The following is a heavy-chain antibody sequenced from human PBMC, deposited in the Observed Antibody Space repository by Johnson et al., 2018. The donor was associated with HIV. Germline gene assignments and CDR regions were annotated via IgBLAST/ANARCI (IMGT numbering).Heavy chain of an antibody. J-gene: IGHJ3*02. CDR1: GFTFSDYY. CDR3: ARVRLYSSGWYGTDAFDI. CDR2: ISSSGSSI. Sequence: QVQLVESGGGLVKPGGSLRLSCAASGFTFSDYYMSWIRQAPGKGLEWVSYISSSGSSIYYADSVWGLFTISRDNSNSTLFLQMNSLRAEDTAMYYCARVRLYSSGWYGTDAFDIWGQGTMVTVSS. D-gene: IGHD6-19*01. V-gene: IGHV3-11*04.